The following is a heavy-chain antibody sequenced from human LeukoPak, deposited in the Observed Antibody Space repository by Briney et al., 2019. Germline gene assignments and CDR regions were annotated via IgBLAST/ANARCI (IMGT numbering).Heavy chain of an antibody. CDR1: GFTFSSYA. CDR2: ISGSGGST. J-gene: IGHJ4*02. V-gene: IGHV3-23*01. Sequence: GGSLRLSCAASGFTFSSYAMSWVRQAPGKGLEWVSAISGSGGSTYYADSVKGRFTISRDNSKNTLYLQMNSLRAEDTAVYYCAKDLEPNSSGWYREIDYWGQGTLVTVSS. D-gene: IGHD6-19*01. CDR3: AKDLEPNSSGWYREIDY.